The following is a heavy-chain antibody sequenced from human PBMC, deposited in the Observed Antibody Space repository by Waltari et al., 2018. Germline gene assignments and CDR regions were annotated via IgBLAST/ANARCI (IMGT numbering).Heavy chain of an antibody. CDR2: IFYNGDT. V-gene: IGHV4-59*08. J-gene: IGHJ4*02. CDR3: ARVTAGRFDS. D-gene: IGHD2-21*02. Sequence: QVHLQESGPGLVKPSKTLSLTCTVSGGYINSYYWTWIRQPPGKGLEWIGYIFYNGDTNYSPSLKSRVTISVDTSKNQFSLKVTSVTAADTAIYYCARVTAGRFDSWGQGTLVTVSS. CDR1: GGYINSYY.